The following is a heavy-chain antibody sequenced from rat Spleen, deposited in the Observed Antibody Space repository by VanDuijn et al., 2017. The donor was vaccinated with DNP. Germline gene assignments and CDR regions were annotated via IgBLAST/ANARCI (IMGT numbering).Heavy chain of an antibody. J-gene: IGHJ2*01. D-gene: IGHD1-11*01. CDR1: GFTFSDYS. CDR3: AKGGDYGGFDY. Sequence: EVQLVESGGGLVQPGRSMKLSCTASGFTFSDYSMAWVLQAPAKGLEWVASINTDGGSTYYLESVKGRFTISRDNAENTVYLQMNSLRSEDTATYYCAKGGDYGGFDYWGQGVMVIVSS. CDR2: INTDGGST. V-gene: IGHV5-25*01.